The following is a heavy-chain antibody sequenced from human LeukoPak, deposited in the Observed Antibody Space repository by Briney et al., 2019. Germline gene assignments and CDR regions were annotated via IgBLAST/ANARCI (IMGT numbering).Heavy chain of an antibody. Sequence: SETLSLTCTVSGGSISSYYWSWIRQPAGKGLEWIGRIYTSGSTYHNPSLKSRVTISVDTSKNQFSLKLSSVTAADTAIYYCARVHVNSGYYFGDAFDIWGQGTMVTVSS. V-gene: IGHV4-4*07. J-gene: IGHJ3*02. CDR1: GGSISSYY. CDR3: ARVHVNSGYYFGDAFDI. D-gene: IGHD3-22*01. CDR2: IYTSGST.